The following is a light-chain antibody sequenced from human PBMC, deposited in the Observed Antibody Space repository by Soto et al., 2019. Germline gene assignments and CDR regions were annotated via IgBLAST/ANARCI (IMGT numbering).Light chain of an antibody. CDR3: KQRGNWPFFP. CDR1: QSVSNR. J-gene: IGKJ3*01. CDR2: DPS. V-gene: IGKV3-11*01. Sequence: EIVLTQSPATLSLSPGERATLSCRASQSVSNRLAWYQQKPGQAPRLLIFDPSNRATGVPARFSGSGSGTAFTLTISSLEPEAFAVYYCKQRGNWPFFPFGPGTNVHFK.